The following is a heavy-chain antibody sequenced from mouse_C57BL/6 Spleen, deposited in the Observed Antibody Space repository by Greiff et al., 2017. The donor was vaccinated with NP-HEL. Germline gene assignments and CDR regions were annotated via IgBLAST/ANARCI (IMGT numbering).Heavy chain of an antibody. Sequence: EVKLQESGGDLVKPGGSLKLSCAASGFTFSSYGMTWVRQTPDKRLEWVATISSGGSYTYYPDSVNGRFTISRDNAKNTLYLQMSSLKSEDTAMYYCAREGVPAWFAYWGQGTLVTVSA. CDR3: AREGVPAWFAY. CDR1: GFTFSSYG. J-gene: IGHJ3*01. CDR2: ISSGGSYT. V-gene: IGHV5-6*01.